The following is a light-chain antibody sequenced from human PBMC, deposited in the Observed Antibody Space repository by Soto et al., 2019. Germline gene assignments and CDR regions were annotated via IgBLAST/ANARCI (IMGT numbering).Light chain of an antibody. CDR1: QNIGYW. CDR2: KAS. Sequence: DLQMTQSPSTLSASVGDRVIITCRASQNIGYWLAWYQQKPGKAPNLLIYKASSLESGVPSRFSGSGSGTEFTLTISSLQPHDFATYYCQQYNTYSRTFGQGTKVEIK. V-gene: IGKV1-5*03. CDR3: QQYNTYSRT. J-gene: IGKJ1*01.